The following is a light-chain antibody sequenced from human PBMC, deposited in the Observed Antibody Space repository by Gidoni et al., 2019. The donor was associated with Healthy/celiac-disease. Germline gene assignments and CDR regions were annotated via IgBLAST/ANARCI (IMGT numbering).Light chain of an antibody. CDR3: QQYYDSPRT. CDR2: WAS. Sequence: DIVMTQSPDSLAVTLGERATIHCKSSQTVLYRSDNRKYSAWYQQKPGQSPKLLIYWASTRASRVPDRVSGSSSGTDFALTINNQQAEDAAVYFCQQYYDSPRTFXXXTKVEIK. CDR1: QTVLYRSDNRKY. V-gene: IGKV4-1*01. J-gene: IGKJ1*01.